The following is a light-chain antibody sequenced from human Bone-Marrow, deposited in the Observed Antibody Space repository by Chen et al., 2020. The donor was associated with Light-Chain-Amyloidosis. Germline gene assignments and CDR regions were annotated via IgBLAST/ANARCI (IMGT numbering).Light chain of an antibody. CDR2: EVS. J-gene: IGLJ2*01. CDR1: SSDIGAYNY. Sequence: QSALAQPASVSGSPGQSITISCTGTSSDIGAYNYVSWYQHLPGKAPKLIIYEVSHRPSGVSNRFSGSKSGNRASLTISGLQAEDEADYSCSSYTDTNSVIFGGGTELTVL. V-gene: IGLV2-14*01. CDR3: SSYTDTNSVI.